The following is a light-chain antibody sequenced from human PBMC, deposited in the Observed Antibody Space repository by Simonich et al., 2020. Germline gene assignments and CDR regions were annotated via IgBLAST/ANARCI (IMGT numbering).Light chain of an antibody. CDR1: QGSSSA. CDR3: QQFNSYRIT. CDR2: DAS. Sequence: AIQLTQSPSSLSASVGDRVTITCRASQGSSSALAWYQQKPGKAPKLLIYDASSLESGVPSRFSGSGSGTDFTLTISSLQPEDFATYYCQQFNSYRITFGQGTRLEIK. J-gene: IGKJ5*01. V-gene: IGKV1-13*02.